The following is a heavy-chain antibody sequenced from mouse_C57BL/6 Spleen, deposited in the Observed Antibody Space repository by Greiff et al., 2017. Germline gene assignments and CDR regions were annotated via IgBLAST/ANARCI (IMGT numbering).Heavy chain of an antibody. V-gene: IGHV1-69*01. J-gene: IGHJ1*03. Sequence: QVQLQQPGAELVMPGASVKLSCKASGYTFTSYWMHWVKQRPGQGLEWIGEIDPSDSYTNYNQKFKGKSTLTVDKSSSTAYMQLSSLTSEDSAVXYCARGLDVWGTGTTGTVSS. CDR1: GYTFTSYW. CDR2: IDPSDSYT. CDR3: ARGLDV.